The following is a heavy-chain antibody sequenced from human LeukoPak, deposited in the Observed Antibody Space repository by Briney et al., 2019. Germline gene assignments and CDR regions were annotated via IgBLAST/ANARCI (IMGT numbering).Heavy chain of an antibody. CDR1: GFTFNSYA. J-gene: IGHJ4*02. V-gene: IGHV3-23*01. D-gene: IGHD3-16*01. CDR2: ISPGGSDT. Sequence: GVSLRLSCAASGFTFNSYAMSWVRQAPGKGLEWVSAISPGGSDTYYADSVRGRFTISRDNSKNTLYLQMSSLRAEDSAVYYCAKRGGYETMAAFDYWGQGTLVTVSS. CDR3: AKRGGYETMAAFDY.